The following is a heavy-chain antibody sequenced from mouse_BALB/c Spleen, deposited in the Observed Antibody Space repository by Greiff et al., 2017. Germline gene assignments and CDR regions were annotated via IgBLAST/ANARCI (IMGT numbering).Heavy chain of an antibody. Sequence: EVQVVESGAELVKPGASVKLSCTASGFNIKDTDMHWVKQRPEQGLEWIGRIDPANGNTKYNPKFQGKATITADTSSNTAYRQLSSLTSEDTAFDYCARALYRFYAMDYWGQGTSVTVSS. D-gene: IGHD2-1*01. J-gene: IGHJ4*01. CDR1: GFNIKDTD. CDR2: IDPANGNT. V-gene: IGHV14-3*02. CDR3: ARALYRFYAMDY.